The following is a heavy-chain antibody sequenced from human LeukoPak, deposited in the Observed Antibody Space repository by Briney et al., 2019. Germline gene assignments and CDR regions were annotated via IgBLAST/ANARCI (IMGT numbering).Heavy chain of an antibody. CDR3: ARDRNGVDYIDY. CDR2: ISGSGGST. V-gene: IGHV3-23*01. D-gene: IGHD4/OR15-4a*01. J-gene: IGHJ4*02. CDR1: GFTFSSYA. Sequence: GGSLRLSCAASGFTFSSYAMSWVRQAPGKGLEWVSAISGSGGSTYYADSVKGRFTISRDNSKNTLYLQVNSLRAEDTAVYYCARDRNGVDYIDYWGQGTLVSVSS.